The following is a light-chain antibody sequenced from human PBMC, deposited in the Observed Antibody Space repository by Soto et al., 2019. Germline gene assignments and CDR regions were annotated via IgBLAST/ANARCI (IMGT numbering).Light chain of an antibody. V-gene: IGKV1-5*01. CDR2: DAS. CDR1: QTISTW. J-gene: IGKJ1*01. CDR3: QQYTNTNNPWM. Sequence: DIQVTQSPPTLSASVGDRVTITCRASQTISTWMAWYQQKPGKAPTLLVYDASTLQSGVASRFSGSGSGTEFTLIISGLQPDDSATYYCQQYTNTNNPWMFGQGTKVDI.